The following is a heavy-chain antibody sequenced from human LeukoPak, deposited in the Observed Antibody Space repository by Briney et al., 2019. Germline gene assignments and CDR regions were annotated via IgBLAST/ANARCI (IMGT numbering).Heavy chain of an antibody. V-gene: IGHV4-31*03. Sequence: SETLSLTCTVSGGSISSGGYYWSWIRQHPGTGLEWIGYINYSGSTYYNPSLKSRVTISVDTSQSQFSLRLSSVTAADTAVYYCARDEAIFGAGYYYGMDVWGQGTTVTVSS. CDR3: ARDEAIFGAGYYYGMDV. D-gene: IGHD3-3*01. CDR1: GGSISSGGYY. CDR2: INYSGST. J-gene: IGHJ6*02.